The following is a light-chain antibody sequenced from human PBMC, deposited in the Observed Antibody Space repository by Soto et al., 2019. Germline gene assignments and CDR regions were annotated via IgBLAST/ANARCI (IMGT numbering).Light chain of an antibody. V-gene: IGKV3-15*01. Sequence: EIVMTQSPATLSVSPGERATLSCRASQSVSSNLAWYQQKPGQAPRLLIYGASTTATGIPARFSGSGSGKEFTLTISSLQSEDFAVYDCQQDNNWPPWTFGQGTKVEIK. CDR2: GAS. CDR1: QSVSSN. J-gene: IGKJ1*01. CDR3: QQDNNWPPWT.